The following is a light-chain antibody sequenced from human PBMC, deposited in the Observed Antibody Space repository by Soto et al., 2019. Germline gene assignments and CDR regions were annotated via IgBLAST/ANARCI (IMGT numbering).Light chain of an antibody. V-gene: IGKV3-20*01. CDR1: QSVSNNY. J-gene: IGKJ1*01. CDR2: GAS. CDR3: QQYGSSGT. Sequence: EIVLTQSPGTLSLSPGERATLSCRASQSVSNNYLAWYQQKPGQAPRLLIYGASNRATGIPGRFSGSGSGTGLNPPSKQLEPEDFAVYYCQQYGSSGTFGQGTKVEIK.